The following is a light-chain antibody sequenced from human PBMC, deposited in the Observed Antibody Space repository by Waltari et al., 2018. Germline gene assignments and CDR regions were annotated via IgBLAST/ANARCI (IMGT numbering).Light chain of an antibody. CDR3: QVWDSGADHVV. CDR2: NDS. J-gene: IGLJ2*01. Sequence: SYVLTQPPSVSVAPGQTASITCGGNNIGSKSVHWYQQKPGQAPVLVVYNDSDRPSGIPERFSGSNSGNTVTLTISRVEAGDEADYYCQVWDSGADHVVFGGGTKLTVL. CDR1: NIGSKS. V-gene: IGLV3-21*02.